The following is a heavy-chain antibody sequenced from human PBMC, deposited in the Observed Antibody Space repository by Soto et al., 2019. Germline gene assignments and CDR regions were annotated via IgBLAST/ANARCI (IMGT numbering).Heavy chain of an antibody. V-gene: IGHV3-33*01. CDR2: IWYDGSNK. CDR3: ARDPDTAMVLFDY. CDR1: GFTFSSHG. Sequence: QVQLVESGGGVVQPGRSLRLSCAASGFTFSSHGMHWVRQAPGKGLEWVAVIWYDGSNKYYADSVKGRFTISRDNSKNTLYLQMNSLRAEDTAVYYCARDPDTAMVLFDYWGQGTLVTVSS. J-gene: IGHJ4*02. D-gene: IGHD5-18*01.